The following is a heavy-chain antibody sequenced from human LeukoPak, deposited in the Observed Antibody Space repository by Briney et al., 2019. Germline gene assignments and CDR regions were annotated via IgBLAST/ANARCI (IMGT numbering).Heavy chain of an antibody. J-gene: IGHJ5*02. CDR3: ARTRSYSSGYGWGGHFDP. CDR2: INHSGST. CDR1: GGSISSSSYY. D-gene: IGHD6-19*01. V-gene: IGHV4-39*07. Sequence: SETLSLTCTVSGGSISSSSYYWGWIRQPPGKGLEWIGEINHSGSTNYNPSLKSRVTISVDTSKNQFSLKLSSVTAADTAVYYCARTRSYSSGYGWGGHFDPWGQGTLVTVSS.